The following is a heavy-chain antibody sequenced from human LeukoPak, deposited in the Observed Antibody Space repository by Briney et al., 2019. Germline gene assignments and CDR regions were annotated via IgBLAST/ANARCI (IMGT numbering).Heavy chain of an antibody. CDR1: GGTFSSYA. V-gene: IGHV1-69*06. CDR2: IIPIFGTA. CDR3: ARLGDYEVTWFDP. Sequence: SVKVSCKASGGTFSSYAISWVRQAPGRGLEWMGGIIPIFGTANYAQKFQGRVTITADKSTSTAYMELSSLRSEDTAVYYYARLGDYEVTWFDPWGQGTLVTVSS. J-gene: IGHJ5*02. D-gene: IGHD4-17*01.